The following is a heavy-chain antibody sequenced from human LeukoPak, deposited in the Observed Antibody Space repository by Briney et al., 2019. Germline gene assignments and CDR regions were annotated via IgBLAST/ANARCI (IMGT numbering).Heavy chain of an antibody. CDR2: ISYDGSNK. Sequence: GGSLRLSCAASGFTFSSYAMSWVRQAPGKGLEWVAVISYDGSNKYYADSVKGRFTISRDNSKSTLYLQMNSLRAEDTAVYNCAKHTGGWYYYGMDVWGKGTTVTVSS. CDR1: GFTFSSYA. CDR3: AKHTGGWYYYGMDV. J-gene: IGHJ6*04. V-gene: IGHV3-30*18. D-gene: IGHD3-10*01.